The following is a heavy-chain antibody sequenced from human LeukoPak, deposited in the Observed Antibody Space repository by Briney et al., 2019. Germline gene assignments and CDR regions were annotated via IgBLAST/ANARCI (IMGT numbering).Heavy chain of an antibody. J-gene: IGHJ6*02. V-gene: IGHV1-18*01. CDR3: ASAYCSSTSCYIGGLGFWDYYYGMDV. D-gene: IGHD2-2*02. Sequence: GASVKVSCKASGYTFTSYGISWVRQAPGQGLEWMGWISAYNGNTNYAQKLQGRVTMTTDTSTSTAYMELRSLRSDDTAVYYCASAYCSSTSCYIGGLGFWDYYYGMDVWGQGTTVTVSS. CDR1: GYTFTSYG. CDR2: ISAYNGNT.